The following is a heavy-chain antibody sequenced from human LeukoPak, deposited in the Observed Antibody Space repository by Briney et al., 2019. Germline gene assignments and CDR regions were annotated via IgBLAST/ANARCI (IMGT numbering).Heavy chain of an antibody. CDR2: IIPILGIA. Sequence: ASVRVSCKASGGTFTSYAISWVRQAPGHGLEWMGKIIPILGIANYAQKFQGRVTITADKSTSTAYMELSSLRSEDTAVYYCARRSDGSGSYYDYYYYGMDVRGQGTTVTVSS. CDR1: GGTFTSYA. J-gene: IGHJ6*02. CDR3: ARRSDGSGSYYDYYYYGMDV. D-gene: IGHD3-10*01. V-gene: IGHV1-69*04.